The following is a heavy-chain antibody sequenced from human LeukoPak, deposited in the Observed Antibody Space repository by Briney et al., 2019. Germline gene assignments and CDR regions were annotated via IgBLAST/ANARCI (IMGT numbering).Heavy chain of an antibody. Sequence: GGSLRLSCAASGFSFSDAWMSWVRQAPGKGLEWVANIKQDGSEKYYVDSVKGRFTISRDNAKNSLYLQMNSLRAEDTAVYYCARVRLWSGYYYYYYMDVWGKGTTVAVSS. CDR1: GFSFSDAW. CDR2: IKQDGSEK. J-gene: IGHJ6*03. CDR3: ARVRLWSGYYYYYYMDV. V-gene: IGHV3-7*01. D-gene: IGHD3-3*01.